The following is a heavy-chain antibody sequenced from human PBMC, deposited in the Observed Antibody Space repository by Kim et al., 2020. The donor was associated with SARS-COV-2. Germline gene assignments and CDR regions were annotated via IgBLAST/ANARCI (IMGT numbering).Heavy chain of an antibody. D-gene: IGHD2-2*01. CDR3: TTKYCSSTSCRNDY. Sequence: AAPVKGRFTISRDDSKNTLYLQMNSLKTEDTAVYYCTTKYCSSTSCRNDYWGQGTLVTVSS. J-gene: IGHJ4*02. V-gene: IGHV3-15*01.